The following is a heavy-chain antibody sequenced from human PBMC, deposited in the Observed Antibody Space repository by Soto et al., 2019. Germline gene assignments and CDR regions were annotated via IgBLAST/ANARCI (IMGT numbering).Heavy chain of an antibody. V-gene: IGHV4-30-4*01. CDR2: IYYSGST. D-gene: IGHD6-6*01. Sequence: PSETLSLTCTVSGGSISSGDYYWSWIRQPPGKGLEWIGYIYYSGSTYYNPSLKSRVTISVDTSKNQFSLKLSSVTAADTAVYYCARDQGIAARRRRFDPWGQGTPVTVSS. J-gene: IGHJ5*02. CDR1: GGSISSGDYY. CDR3: ARDQGIAARRRRFDP.